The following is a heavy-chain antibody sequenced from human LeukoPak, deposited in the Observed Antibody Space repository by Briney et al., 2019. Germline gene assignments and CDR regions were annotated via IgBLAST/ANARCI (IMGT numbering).Heavy chain of an antibody. CDR2: INWNGGIT. D-gene: IGHD1-26*01. V-gene: IGHV3-20*04. J-gene: IGHJ4*02. CDR1: GFTFSTYA. CDR3: ARLVSGSAPAFDY. Sequence: GGSLRLSCATSGFTFSTYAMNWVRQAPGKGLEWVSGINWNGGITGYADSVKGRFTISRDNAKNSLYLQMNSLRAEDTALYYCARLVSGSAPAFDYWGQGTLVTVSS.